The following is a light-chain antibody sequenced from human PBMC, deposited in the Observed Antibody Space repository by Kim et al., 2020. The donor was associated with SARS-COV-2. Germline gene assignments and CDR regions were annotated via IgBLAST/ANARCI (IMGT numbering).Light chain of an antibody. CDR1: QSVSSIY. Sequence: LSLSPGERLTLSCRASQSVSSIYLAWYQQKPGQAPRLLIYGASSRAPGVPDRFSGSGSGTDFTLTISRLEPEDFAVYYCHQYEGPFGGGTKVDIK. V-gene: IGKV3-20*01. J-gene: IGKJ4*01. CDR2: GAS. CDR3: HQYEGP.